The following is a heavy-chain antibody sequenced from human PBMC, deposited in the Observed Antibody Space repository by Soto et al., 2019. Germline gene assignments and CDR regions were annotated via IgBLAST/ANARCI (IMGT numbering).Heavy chain of an antibody. J-gene: IGHJ1*01. CDR2: IIPIFGTA. D-gene: IGHD6-6*01. Sequence: GASVRVSCKASGGTFSSYAISWVRQARGQGLEWMGGIIPIFGTANYAQKFQGRVTITADESTSTAYMELSSLRSEDTAVYYCASPSIASRPPVPESFHNWAQRTLVTVSS. V-gene: IGHV1-69*13. CDR3: ASPSIASRPPVPESFHN. CDR1: GGTFSSYA.